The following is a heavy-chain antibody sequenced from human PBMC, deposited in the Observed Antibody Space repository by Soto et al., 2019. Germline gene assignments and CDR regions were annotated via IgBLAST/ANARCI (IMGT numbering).Heavy chain of an antibody. CDR1: GFTFSSYA. CDR2: ISSNGGST. D-gene: IGHD3-3*01. CDR3: AKDEAFWSGYYY. J-gene: IGHJ4*02. Sequence: PGGSLRLSCAASGFTFSSYAMHWVRQAPGKGLEYVSAISSNGGSTYYANSVKGRFTISRDNSKNTLYLQMNSLRAEDTAVYYCAKDEAFWSGYYYWGQGTLVTVSS. V-gene: IGHV3-64*01.